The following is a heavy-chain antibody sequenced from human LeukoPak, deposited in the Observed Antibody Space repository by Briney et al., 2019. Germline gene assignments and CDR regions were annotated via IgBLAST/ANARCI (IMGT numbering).Heavy chain of an antibody. Sequence: PSETLSLTCNVSGDSISNYYWNWIRQPPGKGLEWIGYIYYIGSTTYNPSLKSRVSISIDTSKKHFSLKLTSVTAADTAMYYCARSKDLVATILDFWGQGTLVTVSS. V-gene: IGHV4-59*01. CDR3: ARSKDLVATILDF. CDR2: IYYIGST. D-gene: IGHD5-12*01. CDR1: GDSISNYY. J-gene: IGHJ4*02.